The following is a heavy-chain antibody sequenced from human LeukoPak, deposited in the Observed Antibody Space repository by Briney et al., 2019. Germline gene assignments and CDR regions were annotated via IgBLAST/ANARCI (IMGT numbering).Heavy chain of an antibody. CDR1: GFSLSGHW. J-gene: IGHJ4*02. Sequence: GGSLRLSCAASGFSLSGHWMHWVRQPPGKGLVWVSRIKYDGSSTSYADSVKGRFTISRDNAKNTLYLQMNSLRAEDTAVYYCARSDWLDCWGQGSLVTVSS. D-gene: IGHD3-9*01. V-gene: IGHV3-74*01. CDR2: IKYDGSST. CDR3: ARSDWLDC.